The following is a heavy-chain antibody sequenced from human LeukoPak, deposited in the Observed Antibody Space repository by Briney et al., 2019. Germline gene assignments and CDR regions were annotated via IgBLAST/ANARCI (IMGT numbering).Heavy chain of an antibody. D-gene: IGHD2-15*01. J-gene: IGHJ4*02. CDR1: GFTFSSYS. V-gene: IGHV3-21*01. CDR2: ISSSSSYI. CDR3: ARSGLGYCSGGSCYDY. Sequence: GGSLRLSYAASGFTFSSYSMNWVRQAPGKGLEWVSSISSSSSYIYYADSVKGRFTISRDNAKNSLYLQMNSLRAEDTAVYYCARSGLGYCSGGSCYDYWGQGTLVTVSS.